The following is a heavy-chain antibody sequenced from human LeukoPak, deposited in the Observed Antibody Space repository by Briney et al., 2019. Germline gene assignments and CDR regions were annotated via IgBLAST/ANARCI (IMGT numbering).Heavy chain of an antibody. CDR2: FDPEDGET. CDR1: GYTLTELS. D-gene: IGHD2-2*02. J-gene: IGHJ4*02. Sequence: ASVKVSCKVSGYTLTELSMHWVRQAPGKGLEWMGGFDPEDGETIYAQKFQGRVTMTEDTSTDTAYMELSSLRSEDTAVYYCARVPTGPYCSSTSCYRAFDYWGQGTLVTVSS. CDR3: ARVPTGPYCSSTSCYRAFDY. V-gene: IGHV1-24*01.